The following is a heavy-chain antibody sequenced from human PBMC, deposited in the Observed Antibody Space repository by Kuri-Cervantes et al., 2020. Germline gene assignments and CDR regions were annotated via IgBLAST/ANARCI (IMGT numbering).Heavy chain of an antibody. CDR2: IFYSGST. J-gene: IGHJ4*02. CDR1: GGSISSSSYY. Sequence: SETLSLTCTVSGGSISSSSYYWAWIRQPPGKGLEWIGSIFYSGSTYYSPSLKSRVTIFVDTSKNQFPMKLRSVTAADTAVYYCARRTDYYDSSNYPNYYFDFWGQGTLVTVSS. V-gene: IGHV4-39*01. D-gene: IGHD3-22*01. CDR3: ARRTDYYDSSNYPNYYFDF.